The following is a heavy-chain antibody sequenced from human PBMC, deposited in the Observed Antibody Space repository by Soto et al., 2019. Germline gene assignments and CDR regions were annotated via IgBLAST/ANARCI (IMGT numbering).Heavy chain of an antibody. V-gene: IGHV1-3*04. CDR2: INTGNGNT. J-gene: IGHJ4*02. CDR3: VKFSGIPV. Sequence: QVQLVQSGPEVRKPGASVKVSCKTSGYTFTYYALHWVRQAPGQRLEWMGWINTGNGNTKYSQKFQGRLTITRDTSATTLYMELSSRRSEDTTVYYCVKFSGIPVWGQGTLVTVSS. CDR1: GYTFTYYA. D-gene: IGHD1-1*01.